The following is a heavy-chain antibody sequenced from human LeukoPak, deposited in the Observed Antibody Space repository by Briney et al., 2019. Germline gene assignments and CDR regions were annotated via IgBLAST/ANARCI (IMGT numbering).Heavy chain of an antibody. J-gene: IGHJ4*02. Sequence: PSETLSLTCTVSGGSISSSSYYWGWIRQPPGKGLEWIGSIYYSGSTYYNPSLKSRVTISVDTSKNQFSLKLSSVTAADTAVYYCARGLVDIVLMVYAIRGVFDYWGQGTLVTVSS. CDR2: IYYSGST. D-gene: IGHD2-8*01. V-gene: IGHV4-39*07. CDR1: GGSISSSSYY. CDR3: ARGLVDIVLMVYAIRGVFDY.